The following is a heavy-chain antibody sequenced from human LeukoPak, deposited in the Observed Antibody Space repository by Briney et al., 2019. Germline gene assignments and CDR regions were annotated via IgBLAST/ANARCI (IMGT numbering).Heavy chain of an antibody. Sequence: GASAKVSCKASGYTFTSYGISWVRQAPGQGLEWMGWISAYNGNTNYAQKLQGRVTMTTDTSTSTAYMELRSLRSDDTAVYYCARDVYYDFWSGYYPFDYWGQGTLVTVSS. CDR1: GYTFTSYG. CDR3: ARDVYYDFWSGYYPFDY. J-gene: IGHJ4*02. D-gene: IGHD3-3*01. V-gene: IGHV1-18*01. CDR2: ISAYNGNT.